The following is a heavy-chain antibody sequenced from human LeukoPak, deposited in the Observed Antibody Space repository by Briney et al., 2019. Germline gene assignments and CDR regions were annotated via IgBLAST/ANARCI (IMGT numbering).Heavy chain of an antibody. Sequence: PSETLSLTCTVSGGSVSSGSYYWSWIRQPPGKGLEWIGEINHSGSTNYNPSLKSRVTISVDTSKNQFSLKLSSVTAADTAVYYCARGLRFLEWYNWFDPWGQGTLVTVSS. CDR1: GGSVSSGSYY. D-gene: IGHD3-3*01. CDR3: ARGLRFLEWYNWFDP. J-gene: IGHJ5*02. CDR2: INHSGST. V-gene: IGHV4-39*07.